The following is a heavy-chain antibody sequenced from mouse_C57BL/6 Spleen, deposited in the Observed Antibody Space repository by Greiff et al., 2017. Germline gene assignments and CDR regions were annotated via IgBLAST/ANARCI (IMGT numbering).Heavy chain of an antibody. CDR3: ARIYDYEAYAMDY. D-gene: IGHD2-4*01. CDR2: IYPGSGST. CDR1: GYTFTSYW. J-gene: IGHJ4*01. Sequence: QVQLQQPGAELVKPGASVKMSCKASGYTFTSYWITWVKQRPGQGLEWIGDIYPGSGSTNYNEKFKSKATLTVDTSSSTAYMQLSSLTSEDSAVYYGARIYDYEAYAMDYWGQGTSVTVSS. V-gene: IGHV1-55*01.